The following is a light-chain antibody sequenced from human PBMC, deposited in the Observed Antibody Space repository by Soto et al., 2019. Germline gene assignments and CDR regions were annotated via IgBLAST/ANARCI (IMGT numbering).Light chain of an antibody. Sequence: QSVLTQPASVSGSPGQSITISCTGTSSDVGGYNYVSWYQQHPGKAPKLMISDVSNRPSGVSNRFSGSKSGNTASLTISGLQAEDEADYYCSSYTSSSTLCVFGTGTQLTVL. CDR3: SSYTSSSTLCV. J-gene: IGLJ1*01. V-gene: IGLV2-14*01. CDR1: SSDVGGYNY. CDR2: DVS.